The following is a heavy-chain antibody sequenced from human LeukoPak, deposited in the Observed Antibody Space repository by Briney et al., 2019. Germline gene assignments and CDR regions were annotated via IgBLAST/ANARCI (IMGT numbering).Heavy chain of an antibody. D-gene: IGHD6-19*01. CDR3: AKDQRSIAVAGYFDY. J-gene: IGHJ4*02. V-gene: IGHV3-23*01. CDR1: GFTFSSYA. CDR2: ITYSGGST. Sequence: GGSLRLSCAASGFTFSSYAMSWVRQAPGKGLEWVSGITYSGGSTYYADSVKGRFTISRDNSKDTLYLQMNSLRAEDTAVYYCAKDQRSIAVAGYFDYWGQGTLITVSS.